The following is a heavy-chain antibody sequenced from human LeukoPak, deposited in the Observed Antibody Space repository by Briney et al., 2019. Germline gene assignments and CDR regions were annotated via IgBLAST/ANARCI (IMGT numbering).Heavy chain of an antibody. CDR2: ISSSSSYI. D-gene: IGHD5-18*01. J-gene: IGHJ5*02. CDR1: GFTFSSYS. Sequence: GGSLRLSCAASGFTFSSYSMNWVRQAPGKGLEWVSSISSSSSYIYYADSVKGRFTISRDNAKNSLYLQMNSLRAEDTAVYYCARDFSDTDWFDPWGQGALVTVSS. V-gene: IGHV3-21*01. CDR3: ARDFSDTDWFDP.